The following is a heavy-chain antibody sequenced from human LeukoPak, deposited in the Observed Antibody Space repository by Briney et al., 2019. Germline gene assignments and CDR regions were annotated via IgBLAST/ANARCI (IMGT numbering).Heavy chain of an antibody. J-gene: IGHJ4*02. V-gene: IGHV4-39*07. CDR2: IYYSGST. CDR1: GGSISSSSYY. CDR3: ARISLLPDAGGHYSSTLFDY. Sequence: SETLSLTCTVSGGSISSSSYYWGLIRQPPGKGLELIGSIYYSGSTYYNPSLKSRVTISVDTSKNQFSLKLSSVTAADTAVYYCARISLLPDAGGHYSSTLFDYWGQGTLVTVSS. D-gene: IGHD6-13*01.